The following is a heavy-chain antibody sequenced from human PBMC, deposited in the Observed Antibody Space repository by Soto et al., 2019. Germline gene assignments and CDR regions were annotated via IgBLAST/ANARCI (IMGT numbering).Heavy chain of an antibody. D-gene: IGHD1-1*01. Sequence: LSVTCPVSCGSISSGEHYRNCIRQHPWKGPEWIGYGYYSGSTYYKPSIKSGMSISLDKSKNQCSLNLNSMTAAETALYYCERGRNNMLPNDFDYWAKGALVTASS. CDR1: CGSISSGEHY. J-gene: IGHJ4*02. V-gene: IGHV4-31*03. CDR2: GYYSGST. CDR3: ERGRNNMLPNDFDY.